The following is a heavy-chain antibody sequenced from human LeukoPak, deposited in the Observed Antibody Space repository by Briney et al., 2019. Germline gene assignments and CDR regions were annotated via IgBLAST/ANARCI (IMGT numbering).Heavy chain of an antibody. V-gene: IGHV3-23*01. D-gene: IGHD3-22*01. Sequence: GGSLRLSCTASGFTFDAYAMNWVRQAPGKGLEWVSGLTNTGGTKYYADSVKGRFSISRDNSKITVSLQMYSLSADDTAVYYCARSAYLDSSGYYFDFWGQGTLVTVSS. CDR3: ARSAYLDSSGYYFDF. CDR1: GFTFDAYA. J-gene: IGHJ4*02. CDR2: LTNTGGTK.